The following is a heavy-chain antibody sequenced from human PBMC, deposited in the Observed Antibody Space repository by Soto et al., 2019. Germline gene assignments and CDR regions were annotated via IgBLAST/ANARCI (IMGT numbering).Heavy chain of an antibody. CDR2: INPDNGNT. V-gene: IGHV1-3*01. CDR3: TREEYCTGGTCYRYFGL. CDR1: GYTFTAYH. Sequence: QAQLVQSGAEVKKPGASVRVSCTTSGYTFTAYHIHWLRQAPGQRLEWLGWINPDNGNTKYSQNFWGRVTITRDTSASTAHMELSSLRPEDTAIYYCTREEYCTGGTCYRYFGLWGRGILVTVSS. J-gene: IGHJ2*01. D-gene: IGHD2-15*01.